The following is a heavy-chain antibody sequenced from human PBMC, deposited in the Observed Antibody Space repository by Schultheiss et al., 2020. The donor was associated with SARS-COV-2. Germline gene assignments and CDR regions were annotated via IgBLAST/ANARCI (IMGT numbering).Heavy chain of an antibody. Sequence: GESLKISCAASGFTFSSYSMNWVRQAPGKGLEWVSSISSSSSYIYYADSVKGRFTISRDNAKNSLYLQMNSLRAEDTAVYYCARDSYEHPFDYWGQGTLVTVSS. CDR3: ARDSYEHPFDY. V-gene: IGHV3-21*01. CDR2: ISSSSSYI. CDR1: GFTFSSYS. D-gene: IGHD5-12*01. J-gene: IGHJ4*02.